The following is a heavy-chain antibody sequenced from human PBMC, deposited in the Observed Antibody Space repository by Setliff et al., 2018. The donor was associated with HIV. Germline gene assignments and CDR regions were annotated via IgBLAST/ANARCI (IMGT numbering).Heavy chain of an antibody. J-gene: IGHJ4*02. Sequence: SETLSLTCTVSSGSISSDNYYWGWIRQPPGKGLEWIGTLSYNGNAYYTPSLKSRVTISIDTSKNQFSLKLSSVTAADTAVYYCARHTIAMSTIISYFDYWGQGTLVTVSS. CDR3: ARHTIAMSTIISYFDY. D-gene: IGHD3-10*01. CDR2: LSYNGNA. CDR1: SGSISSDNYY. V-gene: IGHV4-39*01.